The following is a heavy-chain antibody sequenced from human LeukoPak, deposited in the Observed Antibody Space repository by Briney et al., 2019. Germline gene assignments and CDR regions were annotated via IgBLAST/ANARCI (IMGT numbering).Heavy chain of an antibody. CDR1: GGSFSGYY. V-gene: IGHV4-34*01. Sequence: PSETLSLTRAVYGGSFSGYYWSWIRQPPGKGPEWIGEINHSGSTNHNPSLKSRVTISVDTSKNQFSLKLSSVTAADTAVYYCARGGWAVAGTKYFQHWGQGTLVTVSS. J-gene: IGHJ1*01. CDR3: ARGGWAVAGTKYFQH. D-gene: IGHD6-19*01. CDR2: INHSGST.